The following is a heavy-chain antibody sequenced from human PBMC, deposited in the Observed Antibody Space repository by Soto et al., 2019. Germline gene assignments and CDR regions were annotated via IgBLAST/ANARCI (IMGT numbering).Heavy chain of an antibody. J-gene: IGHJ4*02. CDR2: IYHSGST. V-gene: IGHV4-34*01. Sequence: LSCAACAGTVSSYGMSSVRQDPGKGLEWIGEIYHSGSTNYNPSLKSRVTISVDTSKNQFSLKLSSVTAADTAVYYCARHSRASSLVPLRRPPPYFDYWGQGTLVTVSS. CDR3: ARHSRASSLVPLRRPPPYFDY. CDR1: AGTVSSYG. D-gene: IGHD3-16*02.